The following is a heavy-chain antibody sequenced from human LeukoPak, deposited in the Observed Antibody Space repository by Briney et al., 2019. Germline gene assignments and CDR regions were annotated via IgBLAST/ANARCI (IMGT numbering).Heavy chain of an antibody. V-gene: IGHV3-20*04. CDR2: ITWNADNT. CDR1: GFTFDVYG. CDR3: ARDWRSGYSIDN. J-gene: IGHJ4*02. D-gene: IGHD6-19*01. Sequence: GSLRLSCAAPGFTFDVYGMSWVRQIPGRGLGWGSGITWNADNTGYAEAVKGRFTISRDNAKNSLYLQMNSLRAEDTALYYCARDWRSGYSIDNWGQGTLVTVSS.